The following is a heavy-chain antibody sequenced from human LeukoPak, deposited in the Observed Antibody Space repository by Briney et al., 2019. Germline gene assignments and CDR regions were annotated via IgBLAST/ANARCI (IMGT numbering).Heavy chain of an antibody. CDR2: IYPGDSDA. D-gene: IGHD5-18*01. Sequence: GESLKISCKGSGYSFTSYWIGWVRQMPGKGLEWMGIIYPGDSDARYSPSFQGQVTISADKSISTAYLQWSSLKATDTAMYYCARKRGYSYGYVDYWGQGTLVAASS. V-gene: IGHV5-51*01. CDR3: ARKRGYSYGYVDY. CDR1: GYSFTSYW. J-gene: IGHJ4*02.